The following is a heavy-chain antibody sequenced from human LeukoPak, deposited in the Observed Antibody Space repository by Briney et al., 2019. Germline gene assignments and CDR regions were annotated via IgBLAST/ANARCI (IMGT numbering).Heavy chain of an antibody. V-gene: IGHV4-34*01. Sequence: SETLSLTCAVYGGSFSGYYWSWIRQPPGKGLEWIGEINHSGSTNYNPSLKSRVTISVDTSKNQFSLKLSSVTAADTAVYYCARDLRFLEWSPTARKYYYYGMDVWGQGTTVTVSS. J-gene: IGHJ6*02. CDR1: GGSFSGYY. D-gene: IGHD3-3*01. CDR2: INHSGST. CDR3: ARDLRFLEWSPTARKYYYYGMDV.